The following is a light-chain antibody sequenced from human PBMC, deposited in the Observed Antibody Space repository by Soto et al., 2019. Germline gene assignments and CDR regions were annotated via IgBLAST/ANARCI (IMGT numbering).Light chain of an antibody. V-gene: IGKV1-5*03. CDR2: KAS. J-gene: IGKJ4*01. CDR3: QHHRVFPLP. Sequence: DIQMTQFPSTLSASVGDRVTITCRASESISSWLALYQQQPGKAPKLLIYKASTLQRGVPSRYTGSGSGTEYTLTISSLQPDDFATCYCQHHRVFPLPCRGGTKQQIK. CDR1: ESISSW.